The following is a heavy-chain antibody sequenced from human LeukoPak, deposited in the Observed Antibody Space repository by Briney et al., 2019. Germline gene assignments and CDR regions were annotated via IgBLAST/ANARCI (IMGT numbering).Heavy chain of an antibody. J-gene: IGHJ4*02. D-gene: IGHD3-10*01. CDR1: GYTFTSYG. V-gene: IGHV1-18*01. CDR2: ISAYNGDT. Sequence: ASVNVSCKTSGYTFTSYGISWVRQAPGQRLEYMGWISAYNGDTNYAQKLQGRVTMTTDRATTTAYMELRSLRSDDTAMYYCAVRSGTYPYYFDNWGQGTLVTVSS. CDR3: AVRSGTYPYYFDN.